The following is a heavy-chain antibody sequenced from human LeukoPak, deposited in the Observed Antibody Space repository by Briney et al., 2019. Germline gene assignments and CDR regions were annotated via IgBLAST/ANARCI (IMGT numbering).Heavy chain of an antibody. J-gene: IGHJ4*02. CDR3: ARDMGDYYFDY. V-gene: IGHV4-59*12. CDR2: IYYSGST. D-gene: IGHD2-21*02. CDR1: GGSISSYY. Sequence: PSETLSLTCTVSGGSISSYYWSWIRQPPGKGLEWIGYIYYSGSTNYNPSLKSRVTISVDTSKKQLSLRLSSVTAADTAVYYCARDMGDYYFDYWGQGTLVTLSS.